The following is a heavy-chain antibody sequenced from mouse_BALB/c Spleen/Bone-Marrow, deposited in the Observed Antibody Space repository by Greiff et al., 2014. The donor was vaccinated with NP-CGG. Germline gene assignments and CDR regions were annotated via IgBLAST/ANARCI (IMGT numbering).Heavy chain of an antibody. V-gene: IGHV3-6*02. CDR3: ASLLAY. Sequence: VQLKHSGPGLVKPSQSLSLTCSVTGYSITSGYYWNWIRQFPGNKLEWMGYISYDGSNNYNPSLKNRISITRDTSKNQFFLKLNSVTTEDTGTYYCASLLAYWGQGTLVTVSA. CDR2: ISYDGSN. CDR1: GYSITSGYY. J-gene: IGHJ3*01.